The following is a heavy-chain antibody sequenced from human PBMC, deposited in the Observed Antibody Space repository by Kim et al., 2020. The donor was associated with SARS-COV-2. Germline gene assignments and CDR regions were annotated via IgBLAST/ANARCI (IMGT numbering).Heavy chain of an antibody. CDR3: ARVGQWSIDL. Sequence: SETLSLTCTVSGGSISSYYLSWIRQPPGKGLEWIGYIYYSGNTNYNPSLKSRGTISVDTSKNQFSLKLSSVTAADTAVYYCARVGQWSIDLWGRGTLVTVSS. J-gene: IGHJ2*01. V-gene: IGHV4-59*01. D-gene: IGHD2-15*01. CDR1: GGSISSYY. CDR2: IYYSGNT.